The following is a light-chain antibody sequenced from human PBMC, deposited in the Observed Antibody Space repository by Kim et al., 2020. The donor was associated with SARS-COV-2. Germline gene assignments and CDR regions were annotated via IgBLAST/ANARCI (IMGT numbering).Light chain of an antibody. J-gene: IGKJ1*01. V-gene: IGKV1-39*01. CDR3: QQSYSTLRT. CDR2: AAS. CDR1: QSISSY. Sequence: DIQMTQSPSSLSASVGDRVTITCRASQSISSYLNWYQQKPGKAPKLLIYAASSLQSGVPSRFSGSGSGTVFTLTISSLQPEDFATYYCQQSYSTLRTFGQGTLVDIK.